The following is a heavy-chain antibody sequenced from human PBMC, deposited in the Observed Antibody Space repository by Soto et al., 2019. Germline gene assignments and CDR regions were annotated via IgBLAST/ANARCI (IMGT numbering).Heavy chain of an antibody. CDR1: GFTFSSYS. J-gene: IGHJ4*02. Sequence: EVQLVESGGGLVQPGGSLRLSCAASGFTFSSYSMNWVRQPPGKGLEWVSYISRSSTTIYYADSVRGRYTISRDNAKNSLHLQMNSLRDEDTAVYYCARGETSGHLFDYWGLGTLVTVFS. D-gene: IGHD5-12*01. CDR2: ISRSSTTI. V-gene: IGHV3-48*02. CDR3: ARGETSGHLFDY.